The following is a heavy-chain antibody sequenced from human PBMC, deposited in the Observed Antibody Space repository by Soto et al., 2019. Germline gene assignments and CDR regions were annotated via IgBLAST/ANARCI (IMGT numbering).Heavy chain of an antibody. Sequence: ASVKVSCKASGYTFTSYGIIWVRQAPGQGLEWMGWISAYNGNTNYAQKLQGRVTMTTDTSTSTAYMELRSLRSDDTAVYYCASGSSSSRGYYYYGMDVWGQGTTVTVYS. D-gene: IGHD6-6*01. J-gene: IGHJ6*02. CDR3: ASGSSSSRGYYYYGMDV. CDR2: ISAYNGNT. CDR1: GYTFTSYG. V-gene: IGHV1-18*04.